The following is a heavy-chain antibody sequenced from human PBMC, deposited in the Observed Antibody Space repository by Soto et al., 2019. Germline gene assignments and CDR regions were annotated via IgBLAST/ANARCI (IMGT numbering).Heavy chain of an antibody. D-gene: IGHD3-10*01. V-gene: IGHV3-9*01. Sequence: EVQLVESGGGLVQPGRSLRLSCAASGFTFDDYAMHWVRQGPGKGLEWVSGISWNSGTKGYADSVKGRFTISRDNAKHTLYLQMNGVRDEDTALYYWEKCSDYGSGRYRAFDIWGQGTMVTVSS. CDR1: GFTFDDYA. J-gene: IGHJ3*02. CDR3: EKCSDYGSGRYRAFDI. CDR2: ISWNSGTK.